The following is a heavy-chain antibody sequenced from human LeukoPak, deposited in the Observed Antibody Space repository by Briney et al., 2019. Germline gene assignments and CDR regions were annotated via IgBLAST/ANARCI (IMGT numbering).Heavy chain of an antibody. CDR2: IYYSGST. CDR1: GGSISSYY. CDR3: ARVGLYSSGWYLSYYYYGMDV. J-gene: IGHJ6*02. D-gene: IGHD6-19*01. V-gene: IGHV4-59*01. Sequence: PSETLSLTCTVSGGSISSYYWSWIRQPPGKGLEWVGCIYYSGSTNYNPSLKSRVTISVDTSKNQFSLKLSSVTAADTAVYYCARVGLYSSGWYLSYYYYGMDVWGQGTTVTVSS.